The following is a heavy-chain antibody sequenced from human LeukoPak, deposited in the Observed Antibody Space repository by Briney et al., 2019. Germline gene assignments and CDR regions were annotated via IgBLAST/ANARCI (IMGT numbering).Heavy chain of an antibody. Sequence: SETLSLTCTVSGGSISSDDYYWSWIRQPPGKGLEWIGYIYYSGSTYYNPSLKSRVTISVDTSKNQFSLKLSSVTAADTAVYYCAREVVVPAASYNYYYYMDVWGKGTTVTVSS. CDR2: IYYSGST. J-gene: IGHJ6*03. V-gene: IGHV4-30-4*08. CDR3: AREVVVPAASYNYYYYMDV. D-gene: IGHD2-2*01. CDR1: GGSISSDDYY.